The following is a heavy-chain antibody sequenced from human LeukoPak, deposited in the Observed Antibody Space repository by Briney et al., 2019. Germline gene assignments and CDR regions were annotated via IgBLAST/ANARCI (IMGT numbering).Heavy chain of an antibody. D-gene: IGHD2/OR15-2a*01. Sequence: GGSLRLSCAASGFTVSSNYMSWVRQAPGKGLEWVSVIYSGGSTYYADSVKGRFTISRDNSKNTLYLQMNSLRAEDTAVYYCAKDQFLSRIFDYWGQGTLVTVSS. J-gene: IGHJ4*02. V-gene: IGHV3-53*01. CDR2: IYSGGST. CDR1: GFTVSSNY. CDR3: AKDQFLSRIFDY.